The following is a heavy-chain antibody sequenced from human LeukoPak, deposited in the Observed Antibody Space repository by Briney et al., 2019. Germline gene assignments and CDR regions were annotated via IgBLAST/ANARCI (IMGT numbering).Heavy chain of an antibody. CDR2: IIPIFGTS. D-gene: IGHD6-13*01. V-gene: IGHV1-69*13. CDR1: GGTFSSYA. J-gene: IGHJ5*02. Sequence: ASVKLSCKASGGTFSSYAINWVRQAPGQGLGWMGGIIPIFGTSNYAQKFQGRVTITADESTSTAYMELSSLRSEDTAVYYCARDRRQQLENWFDPWGQGTLVTVSS. CDR3: ARDRRQQLENWFDP.